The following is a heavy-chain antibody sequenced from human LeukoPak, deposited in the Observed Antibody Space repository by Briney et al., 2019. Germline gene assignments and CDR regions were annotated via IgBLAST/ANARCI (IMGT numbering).Heavy chain of an antibody. V-gene: IGHV4-4*02. CDR1: GGSISSSNW. CDR2: IYHSGST. Sequence: NPSGTLSLTCAVSGGSISSSNWWSWVRQPPGKGLEWIGEIYHSGSTNYSPSLKSRVTMSVDTSKNLFSLKVSSVTAADTAVYYCARGRSNYYGMDVWGQGTTVTVSS. D-gene: IGHD1-26*01. J-gene: IGHJ6*02. CDR3: ARGRSNYYGMDV.